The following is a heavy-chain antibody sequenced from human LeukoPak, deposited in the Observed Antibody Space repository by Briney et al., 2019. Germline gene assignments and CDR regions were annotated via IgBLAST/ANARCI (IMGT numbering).Heavy chain of an antibody. V-gene: IGHV4-59*01. CDR2: IYYSGST. CDR1: GGSISSYY. Sequence: SETLSLTCTVSGGSISSYYWSWIRQPPGKGLEWIGYIYYSGSTNYNPSLKSRVTISVDTSKNQFSLKLSSVTAADTAVYYCTRGSIAYYYMDVWGKGTTVAISS. J-gene: IGHJ6*03. D-gene: IGHD3-22*01. CDR3: TRGSIAYYYMDV.